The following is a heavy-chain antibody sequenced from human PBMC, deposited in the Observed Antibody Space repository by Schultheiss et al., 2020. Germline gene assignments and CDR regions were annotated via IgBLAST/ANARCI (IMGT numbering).Heavy chain of an antibody. CDR2: ISYDGSNK. Sequence: WGSLRLSCAASGFTFSSYGMHWVRQAPGKGLEWVAVISYDGSNKYYADSVKGRFTISRDNSKNTLYLQMNSLRAEDTAVYYCARAKPEDIVVVPAAMRDYYYYGMDVWGQGTTVTVSS. V-gene: IGHV3-30*03. J-gene: IGHJ6*02. CDR3: ARAKPEDIVVVPAAMRDYYYYGMDV. D-gene: IGHD2-2*01. CDR1: GFTFSSYG.